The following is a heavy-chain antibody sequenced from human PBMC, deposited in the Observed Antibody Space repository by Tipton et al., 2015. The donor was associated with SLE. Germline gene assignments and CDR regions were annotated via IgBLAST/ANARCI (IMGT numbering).Heavy chain of an antibody. Sequence: TLSLTCAVYGGSFSGYYWSWIRQPPGKGLEWIGEINHSGSTNYNPSLKSRVTISVDTSKNQFSLKLSSVTAADTAVYYCARGSDGEYVRYFDVWGPGTLVTVSS. CDR2: INHSGST. CDR1: GGSFSGYY. V-gene: IGHV4-34*01. D-gene: IGHD4-17*01. J-gene: IGHJ2*01. CDR3: ARGSDGEYVRYFDV.